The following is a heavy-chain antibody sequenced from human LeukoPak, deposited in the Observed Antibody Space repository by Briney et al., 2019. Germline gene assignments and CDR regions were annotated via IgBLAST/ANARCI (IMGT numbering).Heavy chain of an antibody. D-gene: IGHD3-10*01. CDR1: GYTFTSYD. CDR2: MNPNSGNT. Sequence: ASVKVSCKASGYTFTSYDINWVRQATGQGLEWMGWMNPNSGNTGYAQKFQGRVTMTGNTSISTAYMELSSLRSEDTAVYYCARGSRSRTYYYYYGMDVWGQGTTVTVSS. J-gene: IGHJ6*02. CDR3: ARGSRSRTYYYYYGMDV. V-gene: IGHV1-8*01.